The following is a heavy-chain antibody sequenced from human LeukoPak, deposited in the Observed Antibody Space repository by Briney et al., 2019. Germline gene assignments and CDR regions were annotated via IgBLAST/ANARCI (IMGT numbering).Heavy chain of an antibody. V-gene: IGHV4-59*01. J-gene: IGHJ4*02. CDR1: GGSISSYY. CDR2: IYYSGST. D-gene: IGHD3-22*01. Sequence: SETLSLTCTVSGGSISSYYWSWIRQPPGKGLEWIGYIYYSGSTNYNPSLKSRVTISVDTSKNQFSLKLSSVTAADTAVYYCAKDLGYDSSGYYYSILFDYWGQGTLVTVSS. CDR3: AKDLGYDSSGYYYSILFDY.